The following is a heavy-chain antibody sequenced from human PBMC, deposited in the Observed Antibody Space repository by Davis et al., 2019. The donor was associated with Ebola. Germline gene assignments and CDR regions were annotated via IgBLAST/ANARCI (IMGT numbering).Heavy chain of an antibody. CDR3: AKDLTSYYGSGDFFDY. Sequence: GESLKISCEASGFLFSSYAMSWVRQAPGRGLEWVSSISASGGDTFYADSVKGRIVMSRDNSNDTLYLRMNNLRAEDTAIYYCAKDLTSYYGSGDFFDYWGQGILVTVSS. CDR1: GFLFSSYA. D-gene: IGHD3-10*01. CDR2: ISASGGDT. V-gene: IGHV3-23*01. J-gene: IGHJ4*02.